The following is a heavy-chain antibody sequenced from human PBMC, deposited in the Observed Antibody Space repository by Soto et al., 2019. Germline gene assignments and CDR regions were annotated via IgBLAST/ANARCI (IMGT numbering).Heavy chain of an antibody. J-gene: IGHJ6*02. CDR3: ARVSGSYYYGMDV. D-gene: IGHD1-26*01. CDR1: GGSISSGGYS. CDR2: MYHSGST. V-gene: IGHV4-30-2*01. Sequence: SEALCLTWAVSGGSISSGGYSWSWIRQPPGKGLEWIGYMYHSGSTYYNPSLKSRVTISIDRSKNQFSLKLSSVTAADTAVYYCARVSGSYYYGMDVWGQGTTVTVSS.